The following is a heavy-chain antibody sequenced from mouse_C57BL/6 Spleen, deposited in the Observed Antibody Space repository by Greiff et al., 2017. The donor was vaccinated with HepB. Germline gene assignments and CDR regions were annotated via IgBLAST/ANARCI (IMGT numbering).Heavy chain of an antibody. CDR3: ARRRRDYDYDWYYFDY. CDR2: ISYDGSN. J-gene: IGHJ2*01. V-gene: IGHV3-6*01. Sequence: EVKLVESGPGLVKPSQSLSLTCSVPGYSITSGYYWNWIRQFPGNKLEWMGYISYDGSNNYNPSLKNRISITRDTSKNQFFLKLNSVTTEDTATYYCARRRRDYDYDWYYFDYWGQGTTLTVSS. CDR1: GYSITSGYY. D-gene: IGHD2-4*01.